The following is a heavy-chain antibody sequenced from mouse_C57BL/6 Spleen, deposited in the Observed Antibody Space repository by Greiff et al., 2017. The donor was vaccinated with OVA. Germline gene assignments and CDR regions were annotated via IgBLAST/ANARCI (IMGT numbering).Heavy chain of an antibody. V-gene: IGHV1-82*01. D-gene: IGHD2-3*01. CDR2: IYPGDGDT. J-gene: IGHJ3*01. CDR1: GYAFSSSW. Sequence: QVQLQQSGPELVKPGASVKISCKASGYAFSSSWMNWVKQRPGKGLEWIGRIYPGDGDTNYNGKFKGKATLTADKSSSTAYMQLSSLTSEDSAVYFCAGIYDGDYVTYWGQGTLVTVSA. CDR3: AGIYDGDYVTY.